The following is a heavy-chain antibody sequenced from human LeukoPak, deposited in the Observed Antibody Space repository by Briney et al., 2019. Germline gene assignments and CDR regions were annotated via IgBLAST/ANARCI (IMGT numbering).Heavy chain of an antibody. V-gene: IGHV1-2*02. D-gene: IGHD4-17*01. CDR3: AREADYGDPYYFDY. J-gene: IGHJ4*02. CDR2: INPNSGGT. Sequence: ASVKVSCKASGYTFTGYYMHWVRQAPGQGLESMGWINPNSGGTNYAQKFQGRVTMTRDTSISTAYMELTRLRSDDTAVYYCAREADYGDPYYFDYWGQGTLVTVSS. CDR1: GYTFTGYY.